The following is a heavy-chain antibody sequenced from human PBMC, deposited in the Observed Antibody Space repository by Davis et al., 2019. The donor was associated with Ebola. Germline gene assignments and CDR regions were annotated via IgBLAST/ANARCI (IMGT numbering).Heavy chain of an antibody. CDR3: ARALLLDWFDP. V-gene: IGHV1-2*04. D-gene: IGHD2-21*01. CDR1: GYTFTGYY. Sequence: AASVQVSCKASGYTFTGYYMHWVRQAPGQGLAWMGWINPNSGGTNYAQKFQGWVTMTRDTSISTAYMELSRLRSDDTAVYYCARALLLDWFDPWGQGTLVIVSS. J-gene: IGHJ5*02. CDR2: INPNSGGT.